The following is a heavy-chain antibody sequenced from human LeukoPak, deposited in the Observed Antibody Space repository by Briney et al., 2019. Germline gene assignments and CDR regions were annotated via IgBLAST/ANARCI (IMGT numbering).Heavy chain of an antibody. CDR2: ISYDGSNK. CDR3: ASLRVVVPAANPNFDY. V-gene: IGHV3-30*04. D-gene: IGHD2-2*01. Sequence: GGSLKLSCAASGFTFSGSAMHWVRQASGKGLEWVAVISYDGSNKYYADSVKGRFTISRDNSKNTLYLQMNSLRAEDTAVYYCASLRVVVPAANPNFDYWGQGTLVTVSS. J-gene: IGHJ4*02. CDR1: GFTFSGSA.